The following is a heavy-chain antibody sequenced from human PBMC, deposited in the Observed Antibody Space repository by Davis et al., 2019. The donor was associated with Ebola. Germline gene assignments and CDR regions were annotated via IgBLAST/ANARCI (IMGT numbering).Heavy chain of an antibody. Sequence: ASVKVSCKASGYTFTSYAMHWVRQAPGQRLEWMGWINAGNGNTKYSQKFQGRVTITRDTSASTAYMELSSLRSEDTAVYYCARDLATVTTRDYYYYYGMDVWGQGTTVTVSS. D-gene: IGHD4-11*01. CDR1: GYTFTSYA. CDR2: INAGNGNT. J-gene: IGHJ6*02. CDR3: ARDLATVTTRDYYYYYGMDV. V-gene: IGHV1-3*01.